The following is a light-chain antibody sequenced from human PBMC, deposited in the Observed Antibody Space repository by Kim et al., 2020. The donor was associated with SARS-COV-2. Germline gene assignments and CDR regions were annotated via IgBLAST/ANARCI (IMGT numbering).Light chain of an antibody. V-gene: IGKV1-39*01. J-gene: IGKJ1*01. CDR2: AAS. CDR3: QQTYSLPRT. CDR1: QTITTY. Sequence: SASVGDRVTITCRAGQTITTYLNWYQQKPGKAPNLLIHAASSLHGGVPSRFSGSGSGTDFTLTISNLQPEDFATYYCQQTYSLPRTFGQGTKVDI.